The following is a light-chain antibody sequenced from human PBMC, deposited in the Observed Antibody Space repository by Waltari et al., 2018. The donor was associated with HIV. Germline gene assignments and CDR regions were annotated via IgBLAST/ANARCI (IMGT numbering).Light chain of an antibody. V-gene: IGLV2-14*01. CDR2: DVT. CDR3: TSFRPTSAPVV. J-gene: IGLJ2*01. CDR1: SSDVGGYTY. Sequence: QPALTQPAAVSGSPGQSITISCPGTSSDVGGYTYVSSFPQRPGHAPKLMLYDVTHRPSGVSNRFSGSKSANTASLTISGLQVEDEGDYYCTSFRPTSAPVVFGGGTKLTVL.